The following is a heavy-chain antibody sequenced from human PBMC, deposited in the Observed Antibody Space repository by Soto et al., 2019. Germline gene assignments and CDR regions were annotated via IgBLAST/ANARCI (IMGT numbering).Heavy chain of an antibody. CDR2: VFSSGST. V-gene: IGHV4-4*07. D-gene: IGHD3-3*02. Sequence: SETLSLTCSVPGGAISSYYWSWVRQPAGKGLEWIGRVFSSGSTNYNASLKSRVTMSIDTSKNEVSLTLRSVTAADTAVYYCARVAFSYFGMDVWGPGTTVTVS. CDR3: ARVAFSYFGMDV. J-gene: IGHJ6*02. CDR1: GGAISSYY.